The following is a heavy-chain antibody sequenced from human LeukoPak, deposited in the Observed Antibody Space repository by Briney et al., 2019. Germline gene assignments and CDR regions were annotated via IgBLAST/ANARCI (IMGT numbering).Heavy chain of an antibody. CDR2: IYYSGST. D-gene: IGHD4-23*01. Sequence: PSETLSLTCTVSGGSISSYYWIWIRQPPGKGLEWIGYIYYSGSTNYNPSLKSRVNISVDTSKNQFSLKLSSVTAADTAVYYCARDNYYGGNDYWGQGTLVTVSS. CDR1: GGSISSYY. J-gene: IGHJ4*02. V-gene: IGHV4-59*01. CDR3: ARDNYYGGNDY.